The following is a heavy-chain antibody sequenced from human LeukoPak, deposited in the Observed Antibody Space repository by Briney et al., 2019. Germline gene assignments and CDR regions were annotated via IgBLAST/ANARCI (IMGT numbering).Heavy chain of an antibody. CDR2: ISSSSGFT. J-gene: IGHJ4*02. CDR1: GFTFSDYY. Sequence: GGSLRLSCAASGFTFSDYYMTWIRRAPGKGLEWVSYISSSSGFTKYADSVRGRFTISRDNAKNSLYLQMNTLRVDDTAVYYCARGSPPGDWGQGTLVTVSS. V-gene: IGHV3-11*05. D-gene: IGHD3-16*01. CDR3: ARGSPPGD.